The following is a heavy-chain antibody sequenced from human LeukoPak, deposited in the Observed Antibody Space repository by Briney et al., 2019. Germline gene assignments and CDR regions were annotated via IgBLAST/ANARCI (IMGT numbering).Heavy chain of an antibody. Sequence: GGSLRLSCAASGFTFDDYGMSWVRQAPGKGLEWVSGINWNGGSTGYADSVKGRFTISRDNAKNSLHLQMNSLRAEDTALYYCASDSCSSTSCPGVYWGQGTLVTVSS. CDR2: INWNGGST. CDR3: ASDSCSSTSCPGVY. J-gene: IGHJ4*02. D-gene: IGHD2-2*01. V-gene: IGHV3-20*04. CDR1: GFTFDDYG.